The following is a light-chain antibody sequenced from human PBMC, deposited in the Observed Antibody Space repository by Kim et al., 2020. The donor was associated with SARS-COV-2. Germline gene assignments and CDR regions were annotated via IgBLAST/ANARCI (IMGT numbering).Light chain of an antibody. Sequence: EIVLTQSPATLSLSPGERATLSCRASQSVSKSLGWYQQKTGQAPRLLIYDASNRATGIPARFSGSGSGTDFTLTISSLEPEDFAVYYCQQHSKWPLTFGGGTKVDIK. V-gene: IGKV3-11*01. CDR3: QQHSKWPLT. J-gene: IGKJ4*01. CDR2: DAS. CDR1: QSVSKS.